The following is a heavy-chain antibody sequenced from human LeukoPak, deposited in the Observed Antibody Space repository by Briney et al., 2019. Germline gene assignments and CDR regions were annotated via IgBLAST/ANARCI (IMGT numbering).Heavy chain of an antibody. CDR1: GGSFSDYY. Sequence: SETLSLTCAVYGGSFSDYYWTWIRQPPGKGLEWIGEINHSGSTNYNPSLKSRVTMSVDTSKNQFSLKMSYVTAADTAMYYCARERSGSYYRWYFDLWGRGTLVTVSS. J-gene: IGHJ2*01. D-gene: IGHD1-26*01. CDR2: INHSGST. V-gene: IGHV4-34*01. CDR3: ARERSGSYYRWYFDL.